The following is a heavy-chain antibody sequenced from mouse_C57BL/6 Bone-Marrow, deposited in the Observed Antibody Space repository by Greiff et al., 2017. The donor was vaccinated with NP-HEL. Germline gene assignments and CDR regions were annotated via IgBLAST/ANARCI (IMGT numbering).Heavy chain of an antibody. J-gene: IGHJ1*03. CDR2: IHPNSGST. Sequence: QVQLQQPGAELVKPGASVKLSCKASGYTFTSYWMHWVKQRPGQGLEWIGMIHPNSGSTNYNEKFKSKATLTVDKSSSTAYMQLGSLTSEDSAVYYCALTGTGWYFDVWGTGTTVTVSS. D-gene: IGHD4-1*01. CDR1: GYTFTSYW. V-gene: IGHV1-64*01. CDR3: ALTGTGWYFDV.